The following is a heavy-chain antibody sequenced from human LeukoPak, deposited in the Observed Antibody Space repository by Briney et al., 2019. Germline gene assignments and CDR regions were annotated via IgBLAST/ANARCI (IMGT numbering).Heavy chain of an antibody. CDR2: IIPIFGTA. Sequence: SVKVSCKASGGTFSSYAISWVRQAPGQGLEWMGGIIPIFGTANYAQKFQGRVTITADESTSTAYTELSSLGSEDTAVYYCARDIAGYSYEFDYWGQGTLVTVSS. J-gene: IGHJ4*02. D-gene: IGHD5-18*01. V-gene: IGHV1-69*13. CDR1: GGTFSSYA. CDR3: ARDIAGYSYEFDY.